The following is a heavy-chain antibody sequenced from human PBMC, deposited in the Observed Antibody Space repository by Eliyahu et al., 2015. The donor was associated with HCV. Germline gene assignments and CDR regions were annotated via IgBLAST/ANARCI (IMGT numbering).Heavy chain of an antibody. CDR3: AGAPYFQY. V-gene: IGHV3-66*01. CDR1: GFSVSYNN. CDR2: LFTGDKI. Sequence: EVQVVESGGGLVQPGGSLRLSCAAFGFSVSYNNMSWVRQAPGKGLEWVSVLFTGDKIYYSDSVKDRFIISRDNSKNTVYLQMNSLRAEDTAVYYCAGAPYFQYWGQGTLITVSS. J-gene: IGHJ4*02.